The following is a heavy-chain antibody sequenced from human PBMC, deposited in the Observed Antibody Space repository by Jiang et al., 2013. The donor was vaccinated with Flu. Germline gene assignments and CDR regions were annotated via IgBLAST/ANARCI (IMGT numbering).Heavy chain of an antibody. CDR2: IYTSGST. Sequence: LLKPSETLSLTCAVSGGSISSYYWSWIRQPAGKGLEWIGRIYTSGSTNYNPSLKSRVTMSVDTSKNQFSLKLNSVTAADTAVYYCARHFAFCSGGSCNGGDPFDYWGQGILVTVSS. D-gene: IGHD2-15*01. CDR1: GGSISSYY. CDR3: ARHFAFCSGGSCNGGDPFDY. V-gene: IGHV4-4*07. J-gene: IGHJ4*02.